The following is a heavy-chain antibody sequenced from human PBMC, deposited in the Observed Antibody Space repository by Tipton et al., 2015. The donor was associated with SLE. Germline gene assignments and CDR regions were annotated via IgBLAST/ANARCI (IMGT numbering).Heavy chain of an antibody. V-gene: IGHV4-59*01. CDR2: IYYSGST. Sequence: TLSLTCTVSGGSISSYYWSWIRQPPGRGLEWIGSIYYSGSTYYNPSLKSRVTISVDTSKNQFSLKLKSVTAADTAVYYCARVVSGSLDYWGQGTLVTVSS. J-gene: IGHJ4*02. CDR3: ARVVSGSLDY. CDR1: GGSISSYY. D-gene: IGHD3-3*01.